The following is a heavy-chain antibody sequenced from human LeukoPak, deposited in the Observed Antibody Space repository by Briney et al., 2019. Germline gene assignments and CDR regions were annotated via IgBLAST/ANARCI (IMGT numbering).Heavy chain of an antibody. CDR3: ARSTTMED. D-gene: IGHD3-10*01. CDR1: GFTFTNYV. J-gene: IGHJ4*02. V-gene: IGHV3-23*01. CDR2: ISATDGST. Sequence: GGSLRLSCAASGFTFTNYVMSWVRQAPGKGLEWVSVISATDGSTHYADSVKGRFTISRDNSKNTLYLQMNSLRAEDTAVYFCARSTTMEDWGQGTLVTVSS.